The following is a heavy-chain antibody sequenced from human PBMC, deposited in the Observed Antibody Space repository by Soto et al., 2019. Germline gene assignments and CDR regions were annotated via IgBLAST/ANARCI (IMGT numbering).Heavy chain of an antibody. J-gene: IGHJ4*02. V-gene: IGHV3-20*04. CDR2: INWNGINT. CDR3: AREDVSGSYIFDY. Sequence: GGSLRLSCAASGFTFSSFAMSWVRQVPGKGQEWVSGINWNGINTAYADSVKGRFTISRDNAKNSLYLQMNSLRAGDTALYYCAREDVSGSYIFDYWGQGTLVTVSS. D-gene: IGHD3-10*01. CDR1: GFTFSSFA.